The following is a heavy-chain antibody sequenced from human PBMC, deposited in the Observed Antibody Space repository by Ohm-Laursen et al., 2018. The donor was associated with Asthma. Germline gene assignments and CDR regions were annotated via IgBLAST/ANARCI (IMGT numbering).Heavy chain of an antibody. CDR3: ARGTFYYESTGYYFFDH. V-gene: IGHV4-31*02. Sequence: SETLSLTWTVSGDSISSGNNYWSWIRQHPGKGLEWIGYIYYSGITYSNPSLRSRVSISVDTSKNQFSLNLTPVTAADTAVYYCARGTFYYESTGYYFFDHWGQGALATVSS. CDR1: GDSISSGNNY. CDR2: IYYSGIT. D-gene: IGHD3-22*01. J-gene: IGHJ4*02.